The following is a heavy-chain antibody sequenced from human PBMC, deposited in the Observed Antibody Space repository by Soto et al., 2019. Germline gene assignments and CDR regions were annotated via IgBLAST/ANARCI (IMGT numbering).Heavy chain of an antibody. D-gene: IGHD3-10*01. CDR1: GFSLSTIGVG. CDR2: IYWNDDK. J-gene: IGHJ5*02. CDR3: ERLDRYTMVRGAPRWFDP. Sequence: SGPTLVNPTHTLTLTCTFSGFSLSTIGVGVGWIRQPPGNSLEWLSLIYWNDDKRYSPSLKSRLTITKDTSKNQVVLKMTNMDPVETATYYCERLDRYTMVRGAPRWFDPWRKGSMFAVSS. V-gene: IGHV2-5*01.